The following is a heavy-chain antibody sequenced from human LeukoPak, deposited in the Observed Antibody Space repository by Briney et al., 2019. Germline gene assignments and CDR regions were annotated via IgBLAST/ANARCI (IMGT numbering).Heavy chain of an antibody. CDR1: GFTVSSDH. CDR3: ARGGSGTYYSFDY. V-gene: IGHV3-66*02. J-gene: IGHJ4*02. D-gene: IGHD1-26*01. CDR2: IYSGGNK. Sequence: GSLRLSCAASGFTVSSDHMSWVRQAPGKGLEWVSAIYSGGNKYYADSVKGRFTISRDNSKNTLYLQMNSLRAEDTAVYYCARGGSGTYYSFDYWGQGTLVTVSS.